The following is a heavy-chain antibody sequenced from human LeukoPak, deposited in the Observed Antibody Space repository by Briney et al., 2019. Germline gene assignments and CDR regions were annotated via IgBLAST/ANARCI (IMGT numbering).Heavy chain of an antibody. D-gene: IGHD3-22*01. Sequence: ASVKVSCKASGYTFTGYYMHWVRQAPGQGLEWMGWINPNSGGTNYAQKFQGRVTMTRDTSISTAYMELSRLRSDDTAVYYCASSLGGGDSSGWSIERGTWHYYYYMDVWGKGTTVTVSS. V-gene: IGHV1-2*02. CDR2: INPNSGGT. CDR3: ASSLGGGDSSGWSIERGTWHYYYYMDV. J-gene: IGHJ6*03. CDR1: GYTFTGYY.